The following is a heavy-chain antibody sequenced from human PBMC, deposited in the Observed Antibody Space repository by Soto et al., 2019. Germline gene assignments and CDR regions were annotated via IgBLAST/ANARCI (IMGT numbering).Heavy chain of an antibody. Sequence: SLRLSCAASGFTFSNYEMHWVRQAPGKGLEYVSGISNNGAHTDYAKSVKGRFTISRDNSENTLYLQMGSLRAEDMALYYCARRGYGSRWPNLYMDVWGKGTTVTVSS. J-gene: IGHJ6*03. CDR2: ISNNGAHT. CDR3: ARRGYGSRWPNLYMDV. D-gene: IGHD6-13*01. CDR1: GFTFSNYE. V-gene: IGHV3-64*01.